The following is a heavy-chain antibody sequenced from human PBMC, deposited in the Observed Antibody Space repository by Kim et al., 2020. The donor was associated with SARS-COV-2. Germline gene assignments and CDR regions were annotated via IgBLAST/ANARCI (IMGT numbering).Heavy chain of an antibody. CDR2: IWHDGSDE. CDR3: AREPRGYDYGLDV. CDR1: GFTFNIYA. Sequence: GGSLRLSCAASGFTFNIYAMHWVRQAPGKGLEWVAVIWHDGSDEYYAESVKGRFTISRDNSRNTLYLQMNSLRGEDTAIYYCAREPRGYDYGLDVWGQGTTVPVSS. J-gene: IGHJ6*02. V-gene: IGHV3-33*01.